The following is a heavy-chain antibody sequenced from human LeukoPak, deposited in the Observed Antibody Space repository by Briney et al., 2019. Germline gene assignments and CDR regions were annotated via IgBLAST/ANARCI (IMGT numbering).Heavy chain of an antibody. Sequence: GGSLRLSCAASGFTFSSYWMSWVRQAPGKGLEWVANIKQDGSEKYYVDSVKGRFTISRDNAKNSLYLQMNSLRAEDTAVCYCARVKGVPAAHHFDYWGQGTLVTVSS. CDR2: IKQDGSEK. V-gene: IGHV3-7*01. CDR1: GFTFSSYW. CDR3: ARVKGVPAAHHFDY. J-gene: IGHJ4*02. D-gene: IGHD2-2*01.